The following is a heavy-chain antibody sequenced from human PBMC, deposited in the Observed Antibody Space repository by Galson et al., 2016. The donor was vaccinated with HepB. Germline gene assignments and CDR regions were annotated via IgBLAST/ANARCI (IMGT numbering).Heavy chain of an antibody. V-gene: IGHV3-33*01. CDR1: GFTFSTYA. D-gene: IGHD3-22*01. CDR3: ARQYYYDTSGYMNWFDP. CDR2: IWHDGSND. J-gene: IGHJ5*02. Sequence: SLRLSCAASGFTFSTYAMHWVRQAPGKGLEWVAVIWHDGSNDHYADSVKGRFTISRDNSKNTLYLQMNSLRAEDTAVYYCARQYYYDTSGYMNWFDPWCQGTLVTVSS.